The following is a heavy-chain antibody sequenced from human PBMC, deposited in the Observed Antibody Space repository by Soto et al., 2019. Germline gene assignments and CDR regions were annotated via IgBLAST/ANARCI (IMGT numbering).Heavy chain of an antibody. D-gene: IGHD3-10*01. Sequence: GGSLRLSCAASGFTFSSYAMSWVRQAPGKGLEWVSGISSSGGSTYYADSVKGRFTTSRDNSKNTLFLRMNRPRVEDTAVYYCMRPAPRGRHYFYFGMDVWGQGTTVTVSS. CDR2: ISSSGGST. CDR3: MRPAPRGRHYFYFGMDV. V-gene: IGHV3-23*01. CDR1: GFTFSSYA. J-gene: IGHJ6*02.